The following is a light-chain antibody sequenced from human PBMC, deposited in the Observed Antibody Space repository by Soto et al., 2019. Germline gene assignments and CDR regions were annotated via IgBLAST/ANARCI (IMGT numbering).Light chain of an antibody. CDR1: QSVMNTN. J-gene: IGKJ4*01. CDR3: QQYGSSPPVT. Sequence: EIVLTQSPGTLSLSPGERATLSCRASQSVMNTNLAWYQQKPGQAPRLLIYNASNRATGIPDRFSGSGSGTDFTLTISRLEPADFAIYYCQQYGSSPPVTLGGGTKVEIK. V-gene: IGKV3-20*01. CDR2: NAS.